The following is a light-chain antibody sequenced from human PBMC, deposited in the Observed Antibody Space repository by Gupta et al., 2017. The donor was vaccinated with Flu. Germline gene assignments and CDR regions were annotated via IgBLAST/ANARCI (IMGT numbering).Light chain of an antibody. V-gene: IGLV6-57*01. CDR3: QSYEV. CDR1: SGSIGIND. CDR2: EDD. J-gene: IGLJ2*01. Sequence: CTRSSGSIGINDVQWYQQRPGTSPKNVIYEDDQRPSGVPDRFSGSIDRSSNSASLTISGLKTEDEADYYCQSYEVFGGGTKLTVL.